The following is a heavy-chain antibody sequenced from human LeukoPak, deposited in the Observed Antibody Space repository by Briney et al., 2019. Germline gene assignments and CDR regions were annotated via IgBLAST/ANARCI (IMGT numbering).Heavy chain of an antibody. CDR2: ISSSGSTI. J-gene: IGHJ5*02. CDR1: GFTFSSYE. V-gene: IGHV3-48*03. Sequence: GGSLRLSCAASGFTFSSYEMNWVRQAPGKGLEWVSYISSSGSTIYYADSVKGRFTISRENAKNSLYLQMNSLRAEDTAVYYCARGGRLGIVVVPAALNWFDPWGQGTLVTVSS. D-gene: IGHD2-2*03. CDR3: ARGGRLGIVVVPAALNWFDP.